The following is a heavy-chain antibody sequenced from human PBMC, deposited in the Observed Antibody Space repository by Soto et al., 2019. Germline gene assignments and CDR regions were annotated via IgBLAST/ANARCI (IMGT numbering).Heavy chain of an antibody. CDR2: IKQDGSEK. V-gene: IGHV3-7*01. J-gene: IGHJ4*02. D-gene: IGHD3-16*01. CDR1: GFTFSSYW. CDR3: ARRAYDYIWGSYKKGLDY. Sequence: EVQLVESGGGLVQPGGSQRLSCAASGFTFSSYWMSWVRQAPGKGLEWVANIKQDGSEKYYVDSVKGRFTISRDNAKNSLYLQMNSLRAEDTAVYYCARRAYDYIWGSYKKGLDYWGQGTLVTVSS.